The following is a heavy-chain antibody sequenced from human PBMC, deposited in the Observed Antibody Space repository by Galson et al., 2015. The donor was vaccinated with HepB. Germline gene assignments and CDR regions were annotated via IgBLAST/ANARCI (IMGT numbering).Heavy chain of an antibody. CDR2: IYYSGST. Sequence: SLTCTVSGGSISRYYWSWIRQPPGKGLEWIAYIYYSGSTNYNPSLKSRVTTSVDTTKNQVSLKLSSVTAADTAVYYCARLAPIRYFGESNWFDPWGQGTLVTVSS. V-gene: IGHV4-59*08. D-gene: IGHD3-9*01. CDR1: GGSISRYY. CDR3: ARLAPIRYFGESNWFDP. J-gene: IGHJ5*02.